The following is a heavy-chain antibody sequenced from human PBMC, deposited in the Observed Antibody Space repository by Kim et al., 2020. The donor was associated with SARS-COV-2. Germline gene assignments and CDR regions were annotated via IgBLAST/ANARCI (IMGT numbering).Heavy chain of an antibody. D-gene: IGHD2-8*02. CDR1: GFTFSDYA. V-gene: IGHV3-64D*06. Sequence: GGSLRLSCSGSGFTFSDYAIHWVRRAPGKGLQYVTAITCSGVGSFYADFAEGRFTISRDNSKNTLYLQMTRLTVEDTAVYYCAKYRRDYCAVLWGQGTLVIVS. CDR2: ITCSGVGS. J-gene: IGHJ4*02. CDR3: AKYRRDYCAVL.